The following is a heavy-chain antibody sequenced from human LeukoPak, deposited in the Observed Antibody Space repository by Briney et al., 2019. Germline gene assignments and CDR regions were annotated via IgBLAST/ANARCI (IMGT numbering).Heavy chain of an antibody. V-gene: IGHV1-69*01. D-gene: IGHD1-26*01. Sequence: SVKVSCKASGGTFSSYAISWVRQAPGQGLEWMGGIIPIFGTANYAQKFQGRVTITADESTSTAYMELSSLRSEDTAVYYCAGFPGAYDYYHGMDVWGQGTTVTVSS. CDR3: AGFPGAYDYYHGMDV. CDR2: IIPIFGTA. J-gene: IGHJ6*02. CDR1: GGTFSSYA.